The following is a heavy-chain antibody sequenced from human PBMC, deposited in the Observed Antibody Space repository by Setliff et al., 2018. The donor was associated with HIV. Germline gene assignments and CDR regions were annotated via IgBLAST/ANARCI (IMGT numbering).Heavy chain of an antibody. Sequence: PSETLSLTCTVSGGSISTSRYYWGWIRQPPGQGLEWIGSINYRGNTYYNPSLKSRAAISVDTSKNQISLKLSSVTAADTAVYYCASLDGSESPYIYYYYMDVWGEGTAVTVSS. CDR3: ASLDGSESPYIYYYYMDV. D-gene: IGHD3-10*01. CDR1: GGSISTSRYY. V-gene: IGHV4-39*01. CDR2: INYRGNT. J-gene: IGHJ6*03.